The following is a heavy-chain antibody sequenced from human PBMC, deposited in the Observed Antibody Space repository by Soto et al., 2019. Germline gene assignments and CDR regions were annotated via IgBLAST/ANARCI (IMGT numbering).Heavy chain of an antibody. CDR1: GYTFTHYG. CDR2: INAYVGET. CDR3: ARGDGDTLDY. Sequence: QVQLVQSGAEVKKPGASVKVSCKASGYTFTHYGITWVRQAPGQGLEWTGWINAYVGETKSAQKYQGRITVTMDTSTNIAYLELRSLRSDDTAVYYCARGDGDTLDYWGQGTLVRVS. V-gene: IGHV1-18*01. J-gene: IGHJ4*02.